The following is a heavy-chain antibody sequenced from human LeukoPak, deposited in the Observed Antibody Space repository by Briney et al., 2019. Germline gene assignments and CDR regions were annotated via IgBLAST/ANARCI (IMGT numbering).Heavy chain of an antibody. D-gene: IGHD6-19*01. CDR3: ARAGPAVVERYFDY. Sequence: GESRKISCKGSGYSFTNYWIGWVRQMPGKGLEWMGIIFPGDSETSYSPSFQGQVTISADKSVSTAYLQWSSLKASDTAMYYCARAGPAVVERYFDYWGQGTLVTVSS. J-gene: IGHJ4*02. V-gene: IGHV5-51*01. CDR2: IFPGDSET. CDR1: GYSFTNYW.